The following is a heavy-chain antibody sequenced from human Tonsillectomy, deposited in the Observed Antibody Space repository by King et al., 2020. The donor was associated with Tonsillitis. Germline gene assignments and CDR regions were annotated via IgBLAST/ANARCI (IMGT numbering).Heavy chain of an antibody. CDR2: INPSGGST. CDR3: ARDQAYYDSSGYYGY. CDR1: GYTFTNYY. D-gene: IGHD3-22*01. V-gene: IGHV1-46*01. Sequence: VQLVQSGAEVKKPGASVKVSCKASGYTFTNYYMHWVRQAPGQGLEWMGIINPSGGSTSYAQKFQGRVTMTRDTSTSTVYMELSSLRSEDTAVYYCARDQAYYDSSGYYGYWGQGTLVTVSS. J-gene: IGHJ4*02.